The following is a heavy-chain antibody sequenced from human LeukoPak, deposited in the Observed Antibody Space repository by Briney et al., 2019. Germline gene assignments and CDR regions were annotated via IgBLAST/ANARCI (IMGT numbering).Heavy chain of an antibody. CDR2: INTNTGNP. CDR1: GYTFTSYA. Sequence: ASEKVSCKASGYTFTSYAMNWVRQAPGQGLEWMGWINTNTGNPTYAQGFTGRFVFSLDSSVSTAYLQISSLKAEDTAVYYCARDRASGYDYYYYGMDVWGQGTTVTVSS. J-gene: IGHJ6*02. D-gene: IGHD5-12*01. CDR3: ARDRASGYDYYYYGMDV. V-gene: IGHV7-4-1*02.